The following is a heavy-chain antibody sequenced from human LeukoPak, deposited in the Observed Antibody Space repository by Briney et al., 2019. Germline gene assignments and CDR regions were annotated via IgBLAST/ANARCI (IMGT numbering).Heavy chain of an antibody. CDR2: ISYDGSNK. J-gene: IGHJ4*02. CDR1: GFTFGSYA. V-gene: IGHV3-30-3*01. D-gene: IGHD3-22*01. CDR3: ARDPTYYYDSSGYYPGY. Sequence: GGSLRLSCAASGFTFGSYAMHWVRQAPGKGLEWVAVISYDGSNKYYADSVKGRFTISRDNSKNTLYLQMNSLRAEDTAVYYCARDPTYYYDSSGYYPGYWGQGTLVTVSS.